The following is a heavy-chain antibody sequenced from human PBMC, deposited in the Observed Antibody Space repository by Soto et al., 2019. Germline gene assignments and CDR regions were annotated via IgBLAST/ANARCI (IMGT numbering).Heavy chain of an antibody. CDR3: ARANGYLNSHLDS. Sequence: GSLRLSCAASGFTFSGFWMYWVRQAPGKGLVWVSRVNLDGSRPTFADSVKGRFTISRDNAKNTLYLQMNSLRAEDTAVYYCARANGYLNSHLDSWGQGTLVTVSS. D-gene: IGHD5-18*01. J-gene: IGHJ4*02. CDR2: VNLDGSRP. CDR1: GFTFSGFW. V-gene: IGHV3-74*01.